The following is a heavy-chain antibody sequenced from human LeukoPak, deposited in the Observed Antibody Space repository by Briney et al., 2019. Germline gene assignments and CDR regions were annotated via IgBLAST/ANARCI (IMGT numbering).Heavy chain of an antibody. D-gene: IGHD2/OR15-2a*01. CDR2: INSDGSWT. J-gene: IGHJ4*02. CDR1: GFSFSSYG. V-gene: IGHV3-74*01. Sequence: GGSLRLSCAASGFSFSSYGMHWVRQVPGKGLVWVSHINSDGSWTSYADSVKGRFTISKDNAKNTVYLQMNSLRAEDTAVYYCVSFYETYWGRGTLVTVSS. CDR3: VSFYETY.